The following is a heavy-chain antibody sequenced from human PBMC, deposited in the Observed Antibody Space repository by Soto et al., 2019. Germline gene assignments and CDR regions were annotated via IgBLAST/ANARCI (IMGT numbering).Heavy chain of an antibody. D-gene: IGHD4-4*01. J-gene: IGHJ4*02. CDR2: IYYSGST. CDR3: ARGPLLNDYSYPFDY. Sequence: SETLSLTCTVSGGSISSYYWSWIRQPPGKGLEWIGYIYYSGSTNYNPSLKSRVTISVDTSKNQFSLKLSSVTAADTAVYYCARGPLLNDYSYPFDYWGQGTLVTVSS. V-gene: IGHV4-59*08. CDR1: GGSISSYY.